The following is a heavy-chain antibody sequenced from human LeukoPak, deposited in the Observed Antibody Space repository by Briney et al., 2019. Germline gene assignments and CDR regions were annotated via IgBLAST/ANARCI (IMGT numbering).Heavy chain of an antibody. J-gene: IGHJ6*03. CDR1: GFTFTSYG. V-gene: IGHV3-33*06. D-gene: IGHD2-2*01. Sequence: GGSLRLSCATSGFTFTSYGLHWVRQAPGKGLEWVAIIWYDGRNKYYADSVKGRFTISGDNSKNTLYLQMNSLRAEDTAVYYCAKDGKIVVVPAAPGGGYMDVWGKGTTVTVSS. CDR3: AKDGKIVVVPAAPGGGYMDV. CDR2: IWYDGRNK.